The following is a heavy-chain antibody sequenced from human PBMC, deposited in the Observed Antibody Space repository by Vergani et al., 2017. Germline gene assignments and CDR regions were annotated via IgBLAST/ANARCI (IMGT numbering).Heavy chain of an antibody. CDR2: IIPIFGTA. V-gene: IGHV1-69*12. CDR1: GGTFSSYA. D-gene: IGHD3-3*01. CDR3: ARVFGGAPSGDYYYYMDV. J-gene: IGHJ6*03. Sequence: QVQLVQSGAEVKKPGSSVKVSCKASGGTFSSYAISWVRQAPGQGLEWMGGIIPIFGTANYAQKFQGRVTMTADESTSTAYMELSSLRSEDTAVYYCARVFGGAPSGDYYYYMDVWGKGTTVTVSS.